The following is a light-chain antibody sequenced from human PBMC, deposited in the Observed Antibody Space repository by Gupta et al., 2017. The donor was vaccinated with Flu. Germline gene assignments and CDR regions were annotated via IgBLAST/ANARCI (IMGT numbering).Light chain of an antibody. CDR2: GAS. CDR1: QSVNNNL. J-gene: IGKJ2*01. V-gene: IGKV3-20*01. Sequence: EIVLTQSPGTLSLSPGERATLSCRASQSVNNNLLTWYQQKPGQAPRLLIYGASSRATGIPDRFSGRGSGTDFTLTISRMETEDFAVYYCQQYGMSVDTFDQGTKLAIK. CDR3: QQYGMSVDT.